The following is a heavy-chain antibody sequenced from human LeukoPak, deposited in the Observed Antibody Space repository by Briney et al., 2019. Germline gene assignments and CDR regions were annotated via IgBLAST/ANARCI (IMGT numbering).Heavy chain of an antibody. CDR3: VRDAWFGESRA. CDR2: ISSSSSTI. D-gene: IGHD3-10*01. CDR1: GFTFSSYS. V-gene: IGHV3-48*04. Sequence: PGGSLRLSCAASGFTFSSYSMNWVRQAPGKGLEWVSYISSSSSTIYYADSVKGRFTISRDNAKNSAYLQMNSLRVEDTAMYYCVRDAWFGESRAGGQGTLVTVSP. J-gene: IGHJ4*02.